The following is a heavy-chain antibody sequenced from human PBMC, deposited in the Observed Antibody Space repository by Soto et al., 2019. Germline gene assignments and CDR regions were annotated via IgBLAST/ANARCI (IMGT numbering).Heavy chain of an antibody. CDR2: IGSRGETYAT. CDR1: LFTFGASA. Sequence: PLRLSCTASLFTFGASARQWVLKNSGKGLEWLGRIGSRGETYATTYAASVKGRFIISRDNTKKSLYLQMNSLRAEDTAVYYCARRRSNGYNKLWGQGTLVTVSS. D-gene: IGHD5-12*01. V-gene: IGHV3-73*01. CDR3: ARRRSNGYNKL. J-gene: IGHJ4*02.